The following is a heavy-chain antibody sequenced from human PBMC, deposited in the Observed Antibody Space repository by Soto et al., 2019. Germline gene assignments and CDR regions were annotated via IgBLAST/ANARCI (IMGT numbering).Heavy chain of an antibody. J-gene: IGHJ4*02. D-gene: IGHD3-3*01. V-gene: IGHV3-23*01. CDR1: GFTFSSYA. CDR3: AIYYDFWSGYGGPFDY. Sequence: EVQLLESGGGFVQPGGSLRLSCAASGFTFSSYAMSWVRQAPGKGLEWVSAISGSGGSTYYADSVKGRFTISRDNSKNTLYLQMNSLRAEDTAVYYCAIYYDFWSGYGGPFDYWGQGTLVTVSS. CDR2: ISGSGGST.